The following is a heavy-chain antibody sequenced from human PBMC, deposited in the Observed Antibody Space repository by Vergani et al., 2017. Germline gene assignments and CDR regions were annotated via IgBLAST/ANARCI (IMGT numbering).Heavy chain of an antibody. CDR1: GDSISGYY. CDR3: ARERPDDYCGSVDH. D-gene: IGHD4-23*01. J-gene: IGHJ4*02. V-gene: IGHV4-4*07. CDR2: IFITGST. Sequence: QVQLQESGPGLVEPSETLSLTCTVSGDSISGYYWNWIRQPAGKGLEWIGRIFITGSTNYNPSLKSRVIMSVDTSKNQVSLKVRSVTAADTAIYLCARERPDDYCGSVDHWGQGTLVTVSS.